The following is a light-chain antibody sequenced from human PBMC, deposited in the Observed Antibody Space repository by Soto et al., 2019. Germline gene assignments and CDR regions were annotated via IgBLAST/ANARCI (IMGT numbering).Light chain of an antibody. CDR1: QDINSW. CDR2: AAS. Sequence: DIQMTQSPSSLSASVGDRITITCRASQDINSWLAWYHQKPEKAPKSLIYAASSLQRGVPSRFSGSGSGTEATLTISSLQPEDDGTYYCQQYNTYPRTFGGGTKVESK. V-gene: IGKV1D-16*01. J-gene: IGKJ4*02. CDR3: QQYNTYPRT.